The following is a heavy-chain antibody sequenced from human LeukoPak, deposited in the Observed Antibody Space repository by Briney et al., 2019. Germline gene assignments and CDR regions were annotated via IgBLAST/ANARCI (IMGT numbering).Heavy chain of an antibody. D-gene: IGHD5-12*01. CDR3: ARDRLVAPGGSWFDR. CDR2: TYDRSKGYN. V-gene: IGHV6-1*01. CDR1: GDSVSIDSAG. Sequence: LPQSLSLTCAMSGDSVSIDSAGWGSIRPSASRGLELRGCTYDRSKGYNDHADPGKRRITTNPETSKNQFSLQVNSATPADTAVYYCARDRLVAPGGSWFDRWGQGTLVPVSS. J-gene: IGHJ5*01.